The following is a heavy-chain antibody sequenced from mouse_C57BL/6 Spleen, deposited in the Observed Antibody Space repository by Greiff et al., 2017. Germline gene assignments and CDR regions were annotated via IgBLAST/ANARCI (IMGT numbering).Heavy chain of an antibody. CDR3: ARTYDPTIPLFAY. CDR1: GFSLTSYG. D-gene: IGHD2-12*01. CDR2: IWSGGST. Sequence: VQLQQSGPGLVQPSQSLSITCTVSGFSLTSYGVHWVRQSPGKGLEWLGVIWSGGSTDYNAAFISSLSISKDNSKSQVFFKMNSLQADDTAIYYCARTYDPTIPLFAYWGQGTLVTVSA. J-gene: IGHJ3*01. V-gene: IGHV2-2*01.